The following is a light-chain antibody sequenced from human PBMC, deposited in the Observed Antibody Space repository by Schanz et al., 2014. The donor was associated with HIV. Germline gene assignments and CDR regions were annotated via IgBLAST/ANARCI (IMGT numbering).Light chain of an antibody. CDR1: QDISSY. V-gene: IGKV1-9*01. CDR2: AAS. J-gene: IGKJ1*01. Sequence: DIQLTQSPSFLSASVGDRVTISCRASQDISSYLAWYQQKPGKAPKLLIHAASTLQSGVPSRFSGSGSGTEFTLTISSLQPEDFATYYCQQLNSYPRTFGQGTKVEIK. CDR3: QQLNSYPRT.